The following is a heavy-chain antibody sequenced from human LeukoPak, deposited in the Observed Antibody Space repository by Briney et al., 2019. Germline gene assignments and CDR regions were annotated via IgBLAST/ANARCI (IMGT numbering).Heavy chain of an antibody. V-gene: IGHV1-2*02. Sequence: SSVTVSFKAFGYTFTDHYFHWLRQAPGQGLAWIGWIQTDRGDTNCAQKFQGRVSLTRDTSISTAYMELSRLTSDDTAVYYCAKDHNWGPDYWGQGTLVSVSS. D-gene: IGHD7-27*01. CDR2: IQTDRGDT. CDR1: GYTFTDHY. J-gene: IGHJ4*02. CDR3: AKDHNWGPDY.